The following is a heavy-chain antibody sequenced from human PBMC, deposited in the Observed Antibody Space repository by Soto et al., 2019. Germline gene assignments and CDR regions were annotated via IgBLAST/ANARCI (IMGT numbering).Heavy chain of an antibody. Sequence: EVQLLESGGDLVQPGGSLRLSCAASGFTFSTYAMNWVRQAPGKGLEWVSGISTSGAGTYYADSVKGRFTISRDNSKNTLFLHMNSLRSDDSGLYYCAPVYRYGDPEHWCKGNLVTVSS. CDR1: GFTFSTYA. J-gene: IGHJ1*01. V-gene: IGHV3-23*01. CDR3: APVYRYGDPEH. D-gene: IGHD4-17*01. CDR2: ISTSGAGT.